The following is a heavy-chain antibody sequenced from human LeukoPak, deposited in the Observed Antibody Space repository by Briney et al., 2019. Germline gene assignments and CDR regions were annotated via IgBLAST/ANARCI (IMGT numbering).Heavy chain of an antibody. Sequence: ASVKVSCKASGYTFTGYYMHWVRQAPGQGLEWMGWINPNSGGTNYAQKFQGRVTMTRDTSISTAYMELSRLRSDDTAMYYCARVLSSVAAAGLYFDYGGQGTLVTVS. V-gene: IGHV1-2*02. CDR2: INPNSGGT. CDR1: GYTFTGYY. CDR3: ARVLSSVAAAGLYFDY. J-gene: IGHJ4*02. D-gene: IGHD6-13*01.